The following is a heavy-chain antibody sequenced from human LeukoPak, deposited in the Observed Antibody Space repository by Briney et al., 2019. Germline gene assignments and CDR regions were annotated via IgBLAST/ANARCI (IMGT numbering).Heavy chain of an antibody. Sequence: ASVKVSCKVSVYTLTELSMHWVRQAPGKGLEWMGGFDPEDGETIYAQKFQGRVTMTEDTSTDTAYMELSSLRSEDTAVYYCAIQKWELTLGGLPGQLDYWGQGTLVTVSS. CDR2: FDPEDGET. CDR1: VYTLTELS. CDR3: AIQKWELTLGGLPGQLDY. J-gene: IGHJ4*02. D-gene: IGHD1-26*01. V-gene: IGHV1-24*01.